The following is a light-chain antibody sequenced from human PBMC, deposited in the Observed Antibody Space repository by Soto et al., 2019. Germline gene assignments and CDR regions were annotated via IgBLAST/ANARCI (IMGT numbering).Light chain of an antibody. J-gene: IGLJ1*01. CDR3: TSSTSDSLYV. Sequence: QSVLTQPASVSGSPGQSITISCTGTSSDVGGNKYVSWYRQYPGKVPKLLINKVSNRPSGVSNRFSGSKSGNTASLTISGLLAEDEADYFCTSSTSDSLYVFGTGTKVTVL. CDR2: KVS. CDR1: SSDVGGNKY. V-gene: IGLV2-14*01.